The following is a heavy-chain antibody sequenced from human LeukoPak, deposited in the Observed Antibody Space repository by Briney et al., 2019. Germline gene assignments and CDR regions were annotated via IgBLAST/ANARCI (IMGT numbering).Heavy chain of an antibody. CDR3: ARETPRRGETRDGYR. J-gene: IGHJ4*02. D-gene: IGHD5-24*01. V-gene: IGHV3-7*01. CDR2: IKEDGSET. CDR1: GFTFNDAW. Sequence: TGGSLRLSCAASGFTFNDAWMNWVRQAPGKGLECLANIKEDGSETYYADSVKGRFTISRDNPKNLLFLQINSLRVEDTAVYYCARETPRRGETRDGYRWGQGTLVTVSS.